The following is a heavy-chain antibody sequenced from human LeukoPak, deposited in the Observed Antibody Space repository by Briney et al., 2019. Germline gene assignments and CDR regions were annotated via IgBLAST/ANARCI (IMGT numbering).Heavy chain of an antibody. Sequence: GRSLRLSCAASGFTFTNHWMSWVRQAPGKGLELVPNIKQDRSEKYYVDSVKGRFTISRDNAKNSLYLQMNSLRAEDTAVHYCARDGYYYYYMDVWGKGTTVTISS. CDR2: IKQDRSEK. CDR1: GFTFTNHW. V-gene: IGHV3-7*01. J-gene: IGHJ6*03. CDR3: ARDGYYYYYMDV.